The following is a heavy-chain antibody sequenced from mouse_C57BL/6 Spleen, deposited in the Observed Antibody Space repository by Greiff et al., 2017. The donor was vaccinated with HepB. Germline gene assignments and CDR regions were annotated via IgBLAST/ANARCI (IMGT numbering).Heavy chain of an antibody. J-gene: IGHJ2*01. CDR3: ARGGLDYYGLDY. CDR1: GYTFTDYY. CDR2: INPNNGGT. D-gene: IGHD1-1*01. V-gene: IGHV1-26*01. Sequence: EVQLQQSGPELVKPGASVKISCKASGYTFTDYYMNWVKQSHGKSLEWIGDINPNNGGTSYNQKFKGKATLTVDKSSSTAYMELRSLTSEDSAVYYCARGGLDYYGLDYWGQGTTLTVSS.